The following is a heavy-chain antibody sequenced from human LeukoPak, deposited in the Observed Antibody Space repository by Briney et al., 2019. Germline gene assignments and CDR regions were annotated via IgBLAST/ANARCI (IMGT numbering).Heavy chain of an antibody. D-gene: IGHD6-19*01. CDR1: GFTFSSYS. J-gene: IGHJ4*02. Sequence: GGSLRLSCAASGFTFSSYSMNWVRQAPGKGLEWVSYISSTSSTIYYADSVKGRFTISRDNAKNSLYLQMNSLRAEDTAVYYCARDRGYSSFDYWGQGTLVTVSS. CDR3: ARDRGYSSFDY. CDR2: ISSTSSTI. V-gene: IGHV3-48*01.